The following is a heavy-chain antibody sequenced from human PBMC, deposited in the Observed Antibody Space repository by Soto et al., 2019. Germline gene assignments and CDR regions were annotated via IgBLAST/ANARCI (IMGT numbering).Heavy chain of an antibody. Sequence: PSETLSLTCTVASASMSSYHCSWIRPPAGKGLEWIGHIHSSGSTNYNPSLKSRVTMSVDTSKNQFSLRLMSLTAADTAVYYCARDQGVAAAGITWFDPWGQGSRVTVS. CDR3: ARDQGVAAAGITWFDP. J-gene: IGHJ5*02. CDR1: SASMSSYH. D-gene: IGHD6-13*01. CDR2: IHSSGST. V-gene: IGHV4-4*07.